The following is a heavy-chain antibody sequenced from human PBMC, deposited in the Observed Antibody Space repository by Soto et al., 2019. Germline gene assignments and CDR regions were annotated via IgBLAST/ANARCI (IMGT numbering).Heavy chain of an antibody. D-gene: IGHD6-6*01. Sequence: GGSLRLSCAASGFTFSSYAMSWVRQAPGKGLEWVSAISGSGGSTYYADSVKDRFTISRDNSKNTLYLQMNSLRAEDTAVYYCAKDLEYSSSSGYWGQGTLVTVSS. J-gene: IGHJ4*02. CDR1: GFTFSSYA. CDR2: ISGSGGST. CDR3: AKDLEYSSSSGY. V-gene: IGHV3-23*01.